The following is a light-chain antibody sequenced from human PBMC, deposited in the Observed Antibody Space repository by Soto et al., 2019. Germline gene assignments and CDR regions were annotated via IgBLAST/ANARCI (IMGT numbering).Light chain of an antibody. CDR3: QQYGSSPTT. Sequence: EIVLTQSPGTLSLSPGERATLSCRASQSVSSTYLAWYQQKPGQAPRLLIYGASSRATGIPDKFSGSGYGTDFTLTISRLGPEDFAVYYCQQYGSSPTTFGQGTKVEIK. J-gene: IGKJ1*01. CDR2: GAS. V-gene: IGKV3-20*01. CDR1: QSVSSTY.